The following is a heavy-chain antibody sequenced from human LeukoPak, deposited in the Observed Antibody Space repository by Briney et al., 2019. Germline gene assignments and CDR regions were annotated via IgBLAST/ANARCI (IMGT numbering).Heavy chain of an antibody. V-gene: IGHV4-39*01. CDR1: GGSISSSSYY. D-gene: IGHD3-10*02. CDR3: ARHPLKAYVSDWFDP. CDR2: VYYTGST. J-gene: IGHJ5*02. Sequence: PSETLSLTCTVSGGSISSSSYYWGWLRQPPGRGLEWIGSVYYTGSTSYNPSLKSRVTISVDTSKNQLPLKLNSVTAADTAVYFCARHPLKAYVSDWFDPWGQGTLVTVSS.